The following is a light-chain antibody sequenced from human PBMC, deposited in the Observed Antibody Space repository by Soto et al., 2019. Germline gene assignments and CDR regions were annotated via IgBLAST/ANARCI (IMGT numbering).Light chain of an antibody. CDR2: AAS. J-gene: IGKJ1*01. V-gene: IGKV3D-15*01. CDR1: QNVNSN. CDR3: QQYDDWPPWT. Sequence: EVVVTQSPATLSLSPGERASLSFRTSQNVNSNLAWYQQKPGQAPRLLIYAASTRAAGIPARFSGSGSATEFTLTISSLQSEDFAVYYCQQYDDWPPWTFGQGTKVE.